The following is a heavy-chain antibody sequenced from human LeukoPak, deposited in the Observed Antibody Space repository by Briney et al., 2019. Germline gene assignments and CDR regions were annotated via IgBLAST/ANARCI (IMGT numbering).Heavy chain of an antibody. V-gene: IGHV3-48*03. J-gene: IGHJ4*01. D-gene: IGHD6-13*01. Sequence: HGGSLRLSCAASEFTFGDYEMNWVRQAPGKGLEWVSFISSSGGRTYYAESLKGQFTISRDNAKNSLYLQMNSLRAEDTAVYYCARDGTAAGLYFDLWGQGTLVTVYS. CDR3: ARDGTAAGLYFDL. CDR2: ISSSGGRT. CDR1: EFTFGDYE.